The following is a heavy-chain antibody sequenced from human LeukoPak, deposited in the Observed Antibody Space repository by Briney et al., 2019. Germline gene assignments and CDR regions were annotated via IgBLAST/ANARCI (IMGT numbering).Heavy chain of an antibody. V-gene: IGHV3-74*01. Sequence: PGGSLRLSCAASGFTFSSYWMHWVRQAPGKGLVWVSRINSDGSSTSYADSVKGRFTISRDNAKNTLYLQMNSLRAEDTAVYYCARDPRYYDSSGYYYVDYYYYYGMDVWGQGTTVTFSS. D-gene: IGHD3-22*01. CDR3: ARDPRYYDSSGYYYVDYYYYYGMDV. CDR1: GFTFSSYW. CDR2: INSDGSST. J-gene: IGHJ6*02.